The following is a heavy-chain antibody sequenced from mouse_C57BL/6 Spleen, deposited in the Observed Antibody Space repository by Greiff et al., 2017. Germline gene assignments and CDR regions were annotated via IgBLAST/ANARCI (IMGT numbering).Heavy chain of an antibody. CDR3: GGADWYFDV. CDR2: LYPRDGST. J-gene: IGHJ1*03. V-gene: IGHV1-78*01. CDR1: GYTFTDHT. Sequence: VQLQQSDAELVKPGASVKISCMASGYTFTDHTIHWMKQRPEQGLEWIGSLYPRDGSTTYNEQFKGKATLTADKSSSTAYMQLNSLTAEDSAVYCCGGADWYFDVWGTGTTVTVSS.